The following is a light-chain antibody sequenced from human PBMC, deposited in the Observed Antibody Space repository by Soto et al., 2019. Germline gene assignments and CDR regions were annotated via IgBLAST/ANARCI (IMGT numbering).Light chain of an antibody. V-gene: IGKV1-5*03. CDR1: QSVSSW. CDR3: QQYSRTPLT. J-gene: IGKJ4*01. CDR2: KAS. Sequence: DIQMTQSPSTLSASVGDRVTIPCRASQSVSSWLAWYQQKPGEVPKLLIYKASSLDSGVPSRFSGSGSGTEFTLTISSLQPDDFVTNYCQQYSRTPLTFGGGTKVEI.